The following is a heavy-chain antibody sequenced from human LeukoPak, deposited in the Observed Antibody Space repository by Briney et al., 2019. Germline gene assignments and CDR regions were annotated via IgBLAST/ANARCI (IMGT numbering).Heavy chain of an antibody. CDR3: ARDSGSYYGIDY. D-gene: IGHD1-26*01. CDR1: GGSISRGGYY. Sequence: SETLSLTCTVSGGSISRGGYYWSWIRQHPGKGLEWIGYIYYIGSTYYNPSLQSRVTISIDTSKNQFSLELSSVTAADTAVYYCARDSGSYYGIDYWGQGTLVTVSS. J-gene: IGHJ4*02. V-gene: IGHV4-31*03. CDR2: IYYIGST.